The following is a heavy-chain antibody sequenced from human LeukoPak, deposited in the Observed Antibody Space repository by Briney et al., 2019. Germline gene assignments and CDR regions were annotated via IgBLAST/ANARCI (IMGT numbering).Heavy chain of an antibody. J-gene: IGHJ5*02. Sequence: SETLSLTCAVYGESFRGYYWSWIRQPPGKGLEWLGEINPRGSTNYNPSLKSRVTISVDTSKNRFSVKLNSVTAADTAVDYCARVSRIAATISQFDPWGQGSLVPVSS. CDR2: INPRGST. CDR1: GESFRGYY. D-gene: IGHD6-25*01. CDR3: ARVSRIAATISQFDP. V-gene: IGHV4-34*01.